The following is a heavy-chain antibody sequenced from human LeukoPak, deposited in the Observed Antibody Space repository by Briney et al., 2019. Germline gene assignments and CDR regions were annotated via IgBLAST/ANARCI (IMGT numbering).Heavy chain of an antibody. J-gene: IGHJ4*02. D-gene: IGHD7-27*01. CDR1: GGSISSSSYY. Sequence: SETLSLTCTVSGGSISSSSYYWGWIRQPPGKGLEWIGYMYHSGSTNYNPSLKSRVTISVDTSKNQLSLKLSSVTAADTAVYYCATLATGEPFDYWGQGTLVTVSS. V-gene: IGHV4-61*05. CDR3: ATLATGEPFDY. CDR2: MYHSGST.